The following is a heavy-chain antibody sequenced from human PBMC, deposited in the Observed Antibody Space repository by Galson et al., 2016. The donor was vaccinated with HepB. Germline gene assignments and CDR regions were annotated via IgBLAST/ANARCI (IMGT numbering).Heavy chain of an antibody. CDR1: GFTSSSYW. V-gene: IGHV3-74*01. Sequence: SLRLSCAASGFTSSSYWMNWFRQAPGKEMVWGSRINGDGSSTTYADSVKGRFTISRDNAKNTLYLQMSSLRAEDTAVYYRARGHSANSFILDYWGQGILVTVSS. CDR3: ARGHSANSFILDY. J-gene: IGHJ4*02. D-gene: IGHD4/OR15-4a*01. CDR2: INGDGSST.